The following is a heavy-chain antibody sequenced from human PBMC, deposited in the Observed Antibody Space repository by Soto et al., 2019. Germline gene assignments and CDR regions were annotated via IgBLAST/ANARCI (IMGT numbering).Heavy chain of an antibody. CDR3: AREGSGSYIVHYYYMDV. CDR1: GFTVSSNY. CDR2: IYSCGST. J-gene: IGHJ6*03. V-gene: IGHV3-66*01. Sequence: EVQLVESGGGLVQPGGSLRLSCAASGFTVSSNYMSWVRQAPGKGLEWVSVIYSCGSTYYADSVKGRFTISRDNSKNTLYLQMNSLRAEDTAVYYCAREGSGSYIVHYYYMDVWGKGTTVTVSS. D-gene: IGHD3-10*01.